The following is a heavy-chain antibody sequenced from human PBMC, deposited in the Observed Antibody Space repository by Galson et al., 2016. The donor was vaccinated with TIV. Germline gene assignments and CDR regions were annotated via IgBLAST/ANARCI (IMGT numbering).Heavy chain of an antibody. Sequence: CAISGDSVSSNSAAWNWIRQSPSRGLEWLGRTYSRSKWYNDYALSVKSRITINPDTSKNQVSLQLHSVTPADTAVYYCARATPSVFGVVMTLDYWGQGTLVTVSS. J-gene: IGHJ4*02. CDR3: ARATPSVFGVVMTLDY. CDR2: TYSRSKWYN. CDR1: GDSVSSNSAA. V-gene: IGHV6-1*01. D-gene: IGHD3-3*01.